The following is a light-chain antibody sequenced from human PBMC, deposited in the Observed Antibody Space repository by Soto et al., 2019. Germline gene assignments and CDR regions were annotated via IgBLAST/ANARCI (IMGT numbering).Light chain of an antibody. CDR3: QQYVNSRT. J-gene: IGKJ1*01. Sequence: EIVLTQSPGTLSLSPGERASLSCSASHSVSSNYLAWYQQKPGQAPQLLIYAASRRATGIPDRFSGSGSETDFTLTISRLEPEDFAVYYCQQYVNSRTFGQGTKVDIK. CDR1: HSVSSNY. CDR2: AAS. V-gene: IGKV3-20*01.